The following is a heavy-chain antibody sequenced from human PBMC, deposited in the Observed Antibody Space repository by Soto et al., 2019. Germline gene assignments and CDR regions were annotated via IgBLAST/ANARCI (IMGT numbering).Heavy chain of an antibody. D-gene: IGHD7-27*01. CDR1: GDSISTYY. CDR3: ARPGRDWGSLDY. J-gene: IGHJ4*02. V-gene: IGHV4-59*08. CDR2: IYYGGST. Sequence: QVQLQESGPGLVKPSENLSLTYTDSGDSISTYYWTWILQSPGKGLEWIAFIYYGGSTNYNPSLKSRVTISVDTSKNQFSLKLNSVTAADTAVYYCARPGRDWGSLDYWGQGTLVTVSS.